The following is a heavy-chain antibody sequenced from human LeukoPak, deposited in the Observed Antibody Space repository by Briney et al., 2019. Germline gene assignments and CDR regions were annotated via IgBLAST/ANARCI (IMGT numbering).Heavy chain of an antibody. J-gene: IGHJ4*02. D-gene: IGHD6-19*01. V-gene: IGHV3-23*01. Sequence: GGSLRLSRAASGFTFSSYAMSWVRQAPGKGLEWVSAISGSGGSTYYADSVKGRFTISRDNSKNTLYLQMNSLRAEDTAVYYCAKGRQWLVSKAASDYWGQGTLVTVSS. CDR3: AKGRQWLVSKAASDY. CDR1: GFTFSSYA. CDR2: ISGSGGST.